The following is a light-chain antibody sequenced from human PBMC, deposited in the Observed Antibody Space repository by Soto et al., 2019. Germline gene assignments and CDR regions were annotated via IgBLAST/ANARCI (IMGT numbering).Light chain of an antibody. J-gene: IGLJ1*01. V-gene: IGLV2-14*01. Sequence: QSALTQPASVSGSPGQSITISCTGTSSDVGAYDYVSWYQQHPGKAPKIMIYEVSYRPSGISNRFSGSKSGNTASLTISGLQAEDGADYYCCSNTGTSTRVFGTGTKVTVL. CDR3: CSNTGTSTRV. CDR2: EVS. CDR1: SSDVGAYDY.